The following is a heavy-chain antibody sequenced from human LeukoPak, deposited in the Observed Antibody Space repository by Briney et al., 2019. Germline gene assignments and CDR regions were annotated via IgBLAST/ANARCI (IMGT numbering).Heavy chain of an antibody. D-gene: IGHD6-19*01. V-gene: IGHV3-33*01. Sequence: GGSLRLSCAASGFTFSHYAMHWVRQAPGKGLEWVAVIWFDGTNRYYAGSVKGRFTISRDNSKNTLYLQMNSLRADDTALYYCARGGSAWFPDDYWGQGTLVTVSS. J-gene: IGHJ4*02. CDR2: IWFDGTNR. CDR1: GFTFSHYA. CDR3: ARGGSAWFPDDY.